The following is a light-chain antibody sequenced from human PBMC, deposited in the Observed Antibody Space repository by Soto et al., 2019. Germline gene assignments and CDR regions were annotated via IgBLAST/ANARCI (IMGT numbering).Light chain of an antibody. CDR2: EGN. CDR3: CSYAGSSTWV. CDR1: SSDVGSYNL. J-gene: IGLJ3*02. Sequence: QCALTQPASESGSPGQSITISCTGTSSDVGSYNLVSWYQQHPGKAPKLMIYEGNERPSGVSNRFSGSKSGNTASLTISGLQAEDEADYYCCSYAGSSTWVFGGGTKLTVL. V-gene: IGLV2-23*01.